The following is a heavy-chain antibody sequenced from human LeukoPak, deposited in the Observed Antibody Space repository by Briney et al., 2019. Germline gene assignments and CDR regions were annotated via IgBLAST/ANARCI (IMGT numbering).Heavy chain of an antibody. CDR1: AFNFGDYG. Sequence: GGSLRLSCTASAFNFGDYGMSWVRQAPGKGLEWVGFITSKAYGGTTEYAASVKGRFTISRDDSKSIAYLQMSSLKTEDTAVYYCTRDLYYEILTGFGNYYYYMDVWGKGTTVTVSS. CDR2: ITSKAYGGTT. J-gene: IGHJ6*03. V-gene: IGHV3-49*04. CDR3: TRDLYYEILTGFGNYYYYMDV. D-gene: IGHD3-9*01.